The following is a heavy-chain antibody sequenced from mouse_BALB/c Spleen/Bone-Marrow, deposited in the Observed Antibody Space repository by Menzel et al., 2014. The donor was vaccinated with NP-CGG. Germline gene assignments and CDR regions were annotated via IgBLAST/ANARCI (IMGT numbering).Heavy chain of an antibody. CDR3: ARCGYDDFDY. D-gene: IGHD2-2*01. V-gene: IGHV5-17*02. J-gene: IGHJ2*01. CDR1: GFTFSSFG. Sequence: EVKLVESGGGLVQPGWSRKLSCAASGFTFSSFGMHWVRQAPEKGLEWVAYISSVSTTISYADTVKGRFTISRDDPQNTLFLQMTSLRSEDTAMYYCARCGYDDFDYWGQGTPLTVSS. CDR2: ISSVSTTI.